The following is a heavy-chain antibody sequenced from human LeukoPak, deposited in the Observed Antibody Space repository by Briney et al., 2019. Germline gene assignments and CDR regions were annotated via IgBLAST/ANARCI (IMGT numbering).Heavy chain of an antibody. V-gene: IGHV2-5*02. CDR1: GFSLSTSGVG. J-gene: IGHJ4*02. CDR3: ARSRGYFDY. D-gene: IGHD1-26*01. Sequence: SGPTLVKPTQTLTLTCAFSGFSLSTSGVGVGWIRQPPGEALEWRALIYWDDDKRFSPSLKSRLTITKDTSKNQVVLTMTNMDPVDTATYYCARSRGYFDYWGQGTLVTVSS. CDR2: IYWDDDK.